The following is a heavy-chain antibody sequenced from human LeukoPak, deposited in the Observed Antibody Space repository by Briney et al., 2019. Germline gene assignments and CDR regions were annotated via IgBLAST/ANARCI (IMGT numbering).Heavy chain of an antibody. CDR3: WAIVPTNKLDY. V-gene: IGHV4-34*01. D-gene: IGHD5-12*01. J-gene: IGHJ4*02. CDR1: GGSFSGYY. Sequence: SETLSLTCAVYGGSFSGYYWSWIRQPPGKGLEWIGEINHSGSTNYNPSLKSRVTISVDTSKNQSSLKLSSVTAADTAVYYCWAIVPTNKLDYWSQGTLVTVSS. CDR2: INHSGST.